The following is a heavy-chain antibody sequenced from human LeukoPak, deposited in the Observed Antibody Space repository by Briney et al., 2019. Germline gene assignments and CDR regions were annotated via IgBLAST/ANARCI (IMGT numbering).Heavy chain of an antibody. D-gene: IGHD5-12*01. V-gene: IGHV3-20*04. J-gene: IGHJ4*02. CDR2: INWNGGST. CDR1: GFTFYDYG. Sequence: GGSLRLSCAASGFTFYDYGMIWVPQAPGKGLKGISGINWNGGSTGYADSVKGRFTISRDNAKNSLYLQMNSLRAEDTALYYCARASYSGYDSDYWGQGTLVTVSA. CDR3: ARASYSGYDSDY.